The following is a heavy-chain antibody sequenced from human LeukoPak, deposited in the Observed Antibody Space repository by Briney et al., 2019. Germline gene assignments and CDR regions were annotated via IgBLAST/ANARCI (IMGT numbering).Heavy chain of an antibody. V-gene: IGHV5-51*01. CDR2: IFPGDSDT. CDR3: ASPHYDILTGYLGFDY. J-gene: IGHJ4*02. CDR1: GYSFTSYW. D-gene: IGHD3-9*01. Sequence: GESPKISCKGSGYSFTSYWIGWVRQMPGQGLEWMGIIFPGDSDTRYSPSFQGQVTISADKSISTAYLQWTSLKASDTAMYYCASPHYDILTGYLGFDYWGQGTLVTVSS.